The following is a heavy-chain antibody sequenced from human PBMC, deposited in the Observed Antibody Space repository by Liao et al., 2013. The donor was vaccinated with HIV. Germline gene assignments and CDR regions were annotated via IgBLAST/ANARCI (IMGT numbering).Heavy chain of an antibody. J-gene: IGHJ5*01. CDR2: IYTSGST. V-gene: IGHV4-4*07. CDR3: ARDKVWEVPGGPSNWF. D-gene: IGHD2-8*02. Sequence: QVQLQESGPGLVKPSETLSLNCSVSGGSISVYYWSWIRQPAGKGLEWIGRIYTSGSTNYNPSSKSRVTMSVDTSNEPRSPSKLSSVTAADTAVYYCARDKVWEVPGGPSNWF. CDR1: GGSISVYY.